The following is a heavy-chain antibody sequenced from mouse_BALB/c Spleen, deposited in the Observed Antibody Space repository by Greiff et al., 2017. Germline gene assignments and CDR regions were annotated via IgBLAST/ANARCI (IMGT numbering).Heavy chain of an antibody. J-gene: IGHJ4*01. CDR1: GFTFSDYY. D-gene: IGHD2-4*01. CDR2: ISDGGSYT. CDR3: ARVGLRYYAMDY. V-gene: IGHV5-4*02. Sequence: EVKVVESGGGLVKPGGSLKLSCAASGFTFSDYYMYWVRQTPEKRLEWVATISDGGSYTYYPDSVKGRFTISRDNAKNNLYLQMSSLKSEDTAMYYCARVGLRYYAMDYWGQGTSVTVSS.